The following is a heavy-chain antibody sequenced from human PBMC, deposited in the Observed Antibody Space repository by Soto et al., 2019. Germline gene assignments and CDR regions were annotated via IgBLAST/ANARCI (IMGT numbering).Heavy chain of an antibody. V-gene: IGHV3-30-3*01. CDR2: ISSDGNNK. Sequence: QVELVESGGGVVQPGRSLRLSCVGSGSRFSSYPFHWVRQAPGKGLEWMAVISSDGNNKNYADSVRGRFTISRDDSKNRVYLQMNSLSPDDTAVYYCARNHYEDYWGQGTLVTVSS. CDR3: ARNHYEDY. D-gene: IGHD3-22*01. CDR1: GSRFSSYP. J-gene: IGHJ4*02.